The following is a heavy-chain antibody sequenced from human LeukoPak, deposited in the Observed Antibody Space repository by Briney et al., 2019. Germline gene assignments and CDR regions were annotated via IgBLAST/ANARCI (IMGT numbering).Heavy chain of an antibody. CDR2: IYYSGST. J-gene: IGHJ4*02. D-gene: IGHD5-12*01. V-gene: IGHV4-59*01. Sequence: SETLSLTCTVSGGSISSYYWSWIRQPPGKGLEWIGYIYYSGSTNYNPSLKSRVTISVDTSKNQFSLNLSSVTAADTAVYYCARYRGASGYHFDYWGQGTLVTVSS. CDR3: ARYRGASGYHFDY. CDR1: GGSISSYY.